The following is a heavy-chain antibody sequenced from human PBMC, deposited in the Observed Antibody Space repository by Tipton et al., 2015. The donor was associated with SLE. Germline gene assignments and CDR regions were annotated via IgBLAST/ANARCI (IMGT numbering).Heavy chain of an antibody. D-gene: IGHD1-1*01. CDR2: IWYDGSNK. V-gene: IGHV3-33*01. J-gene: IGHJ1*01. CDR1: GFTFSNYG. Sequence: QVQLVQSGGGVVQPGRSLRLSCAASGFTFSNYGMHWVRQAPGKGLEWVAVIWYDGSNKYYADSVKGRFTISRDNSKNTLYLQMNSLRAEDTAVYYCASQWNGGYFQHWGQGTLVTVSS. CDR3: ASQWNGGYFQH.